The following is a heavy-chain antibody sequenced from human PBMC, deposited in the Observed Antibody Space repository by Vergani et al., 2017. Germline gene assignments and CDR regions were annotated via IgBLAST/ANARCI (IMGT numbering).Heavy chain of an antibody. CDR3: ARSIGYCTSGSCRPYYFDV. D-gene: IGHD2-15*01. CDR2: VNFETGAA. Sequence: QVQLVQSGAAVKKPGASAKVSCTASGYIFKNYYMNCLRRDPGQGFQWRGVVNFETGAATSPQKFEGRITMTRDTSTATFYMDLSSLKYEDTANYYCARSIGYCTSGSCRPYYFDVWGQGTLVTVSS. J-gene: IGHJ4*02. V-gene: IGHV1-46*02. CDR1: GYIFKNYY.